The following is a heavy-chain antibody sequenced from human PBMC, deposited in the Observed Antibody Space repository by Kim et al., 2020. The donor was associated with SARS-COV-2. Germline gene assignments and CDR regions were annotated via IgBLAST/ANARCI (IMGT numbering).Heavy chain of an antibody. J-gene: IGHJ3*02. D-gene: IGHD3-16*01. Sequence: AASGRGRYTISKDNSKTTLYLQRNSLRAEDTAVYYCARDPEGAGGDAFDIWGQGTMVTVSS. CDR3: ARDPEGAGGDAFDI. V-gene: IGHV3-30*01.